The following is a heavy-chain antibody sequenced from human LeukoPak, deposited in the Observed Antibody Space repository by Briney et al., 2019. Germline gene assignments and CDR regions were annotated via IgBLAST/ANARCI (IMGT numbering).Heavy chain of an antibody. CDR3: ARGTSTYGP. V-gene: IGHV4-34*01. CDR1: GGSFSGYY. J-gene: IGHJ4*02. CDR2: INHSGST. Sequence: SETLSLTCAVYGGSFSGYYWTWIRQPPGKGLEWIGEINHSGSTNYNPSLKSRVTISVDTSKNQFSLNLSSVTAADTAVYYCARGTSTYGPWGQGILVTVSS. D-gene: IGHD4-17*01.